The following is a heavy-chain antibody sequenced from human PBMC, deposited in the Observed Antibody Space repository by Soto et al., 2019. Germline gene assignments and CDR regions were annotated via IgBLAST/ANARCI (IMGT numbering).Heavy chain of an antibody. D-gene: IGHD3-22*01. CDR1: GFTFSNHW. V-gene: IGHV3-74*01. J-gene: IGHJ4*02. CDR2: INSDGSTT. CDR3: ARGYSSGPDY. Sequence: EVQLVEAGGGLVQPGGSLRLSCAASGFTFSNHWMHWDRQAPGKGLVWVSRINSDGSTTTYADSVKGRFTIFRHNAKNTLYLQLNSLRAEDTALYYCARGYSSGPDYWGQGTLVTVSS.